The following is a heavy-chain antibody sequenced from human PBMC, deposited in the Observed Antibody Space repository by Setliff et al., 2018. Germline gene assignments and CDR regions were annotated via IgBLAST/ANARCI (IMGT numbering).Heavy chain of an antibody. J-gene: IGHJ3*02. CDR2: INPDNGNR. D-gene: IGHD3-3*01. Sequence: GASVKVSCKASGFTLTSYPIHWVRQAPGQRIEWMGWINPDNGNRKYSQRFQGRVTITRDTSASTVFLELSTLRSEDTAVYYCTRDFLGATASFDIWGQGTMVTVSS. V-gene: IGHV1-3*01. CDR1: GFTLTSYP. CDR3: TRDFLGATASFDI.